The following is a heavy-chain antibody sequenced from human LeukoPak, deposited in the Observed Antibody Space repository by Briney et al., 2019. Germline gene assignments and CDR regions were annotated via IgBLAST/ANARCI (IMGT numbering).Heavy chain of an antibody. V-gene: IGHV3-23*01. D-gene: IGHD2-15*01. Sequence: GGSLRLSCAASGFTFSSYAMSWVRQAPGKGLEWVSPINGGGGGTYYADSVKGRFAISRDDSMSTLFLQMNSLRAEDTAIYYCAKDYARGGCSLAHCNPIDSWGQGTLVTVSS. J-gene: IGHJ4*02. CDR1: GFTFSSYA. CDR2: INGGGGGT. CDR3: AKDYARGGCSLAHCNPIDS.